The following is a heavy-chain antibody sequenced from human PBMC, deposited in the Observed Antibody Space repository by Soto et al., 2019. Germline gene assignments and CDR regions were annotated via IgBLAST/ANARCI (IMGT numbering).Heavy chain of an antibody. Sequence: EVQLVESGGGLVKPGGSLRLSCEDSGFTFSSYTMNWVRRAPGKGLEWVSSISSRSTNTHYADSVRGRFTISRDNAKRSLYLPRNSLRAEDTAVYYCARGPLYYCDYWGQGTLVTVSS. CDR3: ARGPLYYCDY. J-gene: IGHJ4*02. V-gene: IGHV3-21*02. CDR1: GFTFSSYT. CDR2: ISSRSTNT.